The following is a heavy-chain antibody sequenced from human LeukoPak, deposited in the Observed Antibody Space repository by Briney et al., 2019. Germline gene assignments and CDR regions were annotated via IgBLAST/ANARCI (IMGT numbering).Heavy chain of an antibody. CDR2: IYSDGSTV. Sequence: PGGSLRLSCAASGFTFSDHWMHWVRHAPGKGLVWISRIYSDGSTVNYADSVKGRFTISRDNAKNTLYLQMNSLRAEDTALYYCARVTRWDWYFDLWGRGALVTVSS. CDR3: ARVTRWDWYFDL. V-gene: IGHV3-74*01. D-gene: IGHD5-24*01. CDR1: GFTFSDHW. J-gene: IGHJ2*01.